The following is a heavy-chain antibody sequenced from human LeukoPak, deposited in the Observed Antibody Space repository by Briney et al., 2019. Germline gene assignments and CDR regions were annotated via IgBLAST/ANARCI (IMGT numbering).Heavy chain of an antibody. CDR2: ISSSSTI. CDR1: GFTFSSYS. V-gene: IGHV3-48*02. CDR3: ARLGYSGYGLARPYFDY. Sequence: PGGSLRLSCAASGFTFSSYSMNWVRQAPGKGLEWVSYISSSSTIYYADSVKGRFTISRDNAKNSLYLQMNSLRDEDTAVYYCARLGYSGYGLARPYFDYWGQGTLVTVSS. J-gene: IGHJ4*02. D-gene: IGHD5-12*01.